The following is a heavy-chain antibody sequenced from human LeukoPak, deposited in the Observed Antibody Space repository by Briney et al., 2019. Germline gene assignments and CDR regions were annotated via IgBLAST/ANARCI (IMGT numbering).Heavy chain of an antibody. D-gene: IGHD3-10*01. CDR2: IITDTGKP. V-gene: IGHV7-4-1*02. J-gene: IGHJ4*02. CDR3: AREVLRLDY. CDR1: GYTFTRYS. Sequence: ASVKVSCKASGYTFTRYSMNWVRQAPGQGLEWMGWIITDTGKPTYAQGFTGRFVFSLDTSVNTAYLQISSLEAEDTAVYYCAREVLRLDYWGQGTLVTVSS.